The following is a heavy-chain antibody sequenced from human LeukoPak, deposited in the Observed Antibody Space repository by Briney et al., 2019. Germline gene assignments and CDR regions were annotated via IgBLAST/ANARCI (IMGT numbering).Heavy chain of an antibody. J-gene: IGHJ4*02. V-gene: IGHV3-49*03. CDR3: TRAGRYCSGGSCHSFY. CDR1: GFTFGDYA. Sequence: HTGGSLRLSCTASGFTFGDYAMSWFRQAPGEGLEWVGFIRSKAHGGTTEYAASVKGRFTFSRDDSKSIAYLQMDSLKTEDTAVYYCTRAGRYCSGGSCHSFYWGQGTLVTVSS. D-gene: IGHD2-15*01. CDR2: IRSKAHGGTT.